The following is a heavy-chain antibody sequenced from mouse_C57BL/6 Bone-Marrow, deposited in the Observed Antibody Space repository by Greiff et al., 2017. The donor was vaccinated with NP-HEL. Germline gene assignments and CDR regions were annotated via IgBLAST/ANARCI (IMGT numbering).Heavy chain of an antibody. CDR1: GYTFTSYW. CDR3: AREGYKSYFDY. D-gene: IGHD1-3*01. CDR2: IDPSDSYT. Sequence: QVQLKQPGAELVMPGASVKLSCKASGYTFTSYWMHWVKQRPGQGLEWIGEIDPSDSYTNYNQKFKGKSTLTVDKSSSTAYMQLSSLTSEDSAVYYCAREGYKSYFDYWGQGTTLTVSS. V-gene: IGHV1-69*01. J-gene: IGHJ2*01.